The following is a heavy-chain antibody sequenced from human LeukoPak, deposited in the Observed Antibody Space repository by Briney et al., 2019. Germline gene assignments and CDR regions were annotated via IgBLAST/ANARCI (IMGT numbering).Heavy chain of an antibody. D-gene: IGHD4-17*01. Sequence: QPGRSLRLSCAASGFIFSNYGMHWVRQAPGKGLEWVTVTSFDGSTKYYADSVKGRFTISRDNSKNTVYLQMSSLRTEDAAVYYCAKDQGPLYGDLGYYLDYWGQGTLVTVSS. CDR1: GFIFSNYG. CDR2: TSFDGSTK. CDR3: AKDQGPLYGDLGYYLDY. V-gene: IGHV3-30*18. J-gene: IGHJ4*02.